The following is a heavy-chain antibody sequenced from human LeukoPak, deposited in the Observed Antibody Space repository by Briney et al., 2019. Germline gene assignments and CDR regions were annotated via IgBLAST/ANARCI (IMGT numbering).Heavy chain of an antibody. J-gene: IGHJ4*02. D-gene: IGHD3-10*01. CDR3: ANEWLHVSGSYKANN. V-gene: IGHV3-48*04. Sequence: PGGSLRLSCAASGFTFSSYSMNWVRQAPGKGLEAISYISHNGETKYYADSVKGRLSISRDNAKSSLYLQMNSLRTEDTAVYYCANEWLHVSGSYKANNWGQGTLVTVSS. CDR1: GFTFSSYS. CDR2: ISHNGETK.